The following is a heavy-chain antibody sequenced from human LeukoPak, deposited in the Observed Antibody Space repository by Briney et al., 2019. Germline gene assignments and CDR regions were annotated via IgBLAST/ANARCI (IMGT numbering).Heavy chain of an antibody. CDR3: ARASLNRDAFDI. CDR2: IYSSGSI. V-gene: IGHV4-61*09. Sequence: SETLSLTCTVSSRGSISSGNYYWAWIRQPAGKGLEWIGHIYSSGSIIHNYNPSLKSRVTISVDTSKNQCSLRLSSVTAAYTAVYYCARASLNRDAFDIWGQGTMVTVSS. J-gene: IGHJ3*02. D-gene: IGHD1-14*01. CDR1: SRGSISSGNYY.